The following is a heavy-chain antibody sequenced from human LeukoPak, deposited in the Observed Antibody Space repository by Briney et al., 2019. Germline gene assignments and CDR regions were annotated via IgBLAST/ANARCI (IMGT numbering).Heavy chain of an antibody. D-gene: IGHD3-3*01. CDR2: INPNSGGT. V-gene: IGHV1-2*02. CDR3: ARDLFGYDFWSGYSGYFDY. Sequence: GASVKVSFTGSVYTFTGYFMHWVRQAPGQGLEWMGWINPNSGGTNYAQKFQGRVTMTRDTSISTAYMELSRLRSDDTAVYYCARDLFGYDFWSGYSGYFDYWGQGTLVTVSS. J-gene: IGHJ4*01. CDR1: VYTFTGYF.